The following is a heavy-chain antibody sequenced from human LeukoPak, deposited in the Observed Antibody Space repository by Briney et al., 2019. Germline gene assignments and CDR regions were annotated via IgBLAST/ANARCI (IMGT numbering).Heavy chain of an antibody. J-gene: IGHJ4*02. CDR1: GFTFSSYA. V-gene: IGHV3-23*01. Sequence: GGSLRLSCAASGFTFSSYAMNWVRQAPGKGLEWVSAISGSGGSTYYADSVKGRFTISRDNSKNTLYLQMNSLRAEDTAVYYCAKARGYDLDDLHYFDYWGQGTLVTVSS. CDR3: AKARGYDLDDLHYFDY. CDR2: ISGSGGST. D-gene: IGHD5-12*01.